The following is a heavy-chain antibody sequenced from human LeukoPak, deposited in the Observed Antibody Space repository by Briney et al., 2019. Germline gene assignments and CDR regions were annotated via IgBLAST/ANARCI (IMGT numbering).Heavy chain of an antibody. J-gene: IGHJ5*02. CDR1: GFTFSDYS. CDR3: AKDWTPHNRVYDCLDA. D-gene: IGHD3-16*01. CDR2: IGSGADL. Sequence: GGSLRLSCAASGFTFSDYSMNWVRQAPGKGLEWVATIGSGADLFYAESVKGRFTISRDDPRNTVWLQMNSLRAEDTALYYCAKDWTPHNRVYDCLDAWGQGTQVTVSS. V-gene: IGHV3-69-1*01.